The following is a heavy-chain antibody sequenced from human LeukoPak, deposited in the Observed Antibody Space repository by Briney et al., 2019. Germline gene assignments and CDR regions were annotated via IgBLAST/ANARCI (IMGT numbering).Heavy chain of an antibody. CDR2: ISSSRSNTI. J-gene: IGHJ4*02. V-gene: IGHV3-48*03. CDR1: GFTFSIYE. D-gene: IGHD3-10*01. CDR3: ARDLYYYGSGNYVPGFPDC. Sequence: PGGSLRLSCAAFGFTFSIYEMNWVRQAPGKGLEWVSYISSSRSNTIYYADSVKGRFTISRDDAKNSLYLQMNSLRAEDTAVYYCARDLYYYGSGNYVPGFPDCWGQGTLVTVSS.